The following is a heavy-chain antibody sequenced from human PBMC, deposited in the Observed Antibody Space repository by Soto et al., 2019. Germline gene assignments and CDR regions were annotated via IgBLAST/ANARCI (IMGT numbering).Heavy chain of an antibody. Sequence: ISCKAPGHTFTSYNMHWVRQAPGQGLEWMGIINPSGGSTSYAQKFQGRVTMTRDTSTSTVYMELSSLRSEDTAVYYCARGIYDFWSFDYWGQGTLVTVSS. CDR2: INPSGGST. CDR3: ARGIYDFWSFDY. V-gene: IGHV1-46*01. J-gene: IGHJ4*02. D-gene: IGHD3-3*01. CDR1: GHTFTSYN.